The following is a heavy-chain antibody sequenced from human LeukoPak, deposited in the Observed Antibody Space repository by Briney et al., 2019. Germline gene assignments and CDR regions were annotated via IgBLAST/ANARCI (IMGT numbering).Heavy chain of an antibody. CDR2: INDSGDKT. Sequence: GGSLRLSCAASGFTFSSFAMSWVRQAPGKGLEWASAINDSGDKTYHTDSVKGRFTISRDNSKNTLYLQMNSLRAEDTAVYYCAKARFLEWANFDYWGQGTLVTVSS. V-gene: IGHV3-23*01. J-gene: IGHJ4*02. CDR1: GFTFSSFA. CDR3: AKARFLEWANFDY. D-gene: IGHD3-3*01.